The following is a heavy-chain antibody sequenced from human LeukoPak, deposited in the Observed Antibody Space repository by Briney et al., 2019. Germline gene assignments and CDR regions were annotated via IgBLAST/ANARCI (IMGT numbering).Heavy chain of an antibody. V-gene: IGHV4-39*07. CDR1: GGSISSSSYY. CDR2: IYYSGST. D-gene: IGHD2-2*01. Sequence: SETLSLTCTVSGGSISSSSYYWGWIRQPPGKGLEWIGSIYYSGSTYYNPSLKSRVTISVDTSKNQFSLKLSSVTAADTAVYYCAREIVVVPAAPFDYWGQGTLVTVSS. CDR3: AREIVVVPAAPFDY. J-gene: IGHJ4*02.